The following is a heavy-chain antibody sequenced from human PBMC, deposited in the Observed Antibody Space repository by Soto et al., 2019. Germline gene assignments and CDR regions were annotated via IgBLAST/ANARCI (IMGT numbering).Heavy chain of an antibody. CDR1: GFTFSSYE. J-gene: IGHJ3*02. V-gene: IGHV3-48*03. Sequence: GSLRLSCAASGFTFSSYEMNWVRQAPGKGLEWVSYISSSGSTIYYADSVKGRFTISRDNAKNSLYLQMNSLRAEDTAVYYCARDRQWLFLDAFDIWGQGTMVT. CDR2: ISSSGSTI. D-gene: IGHD6-19*01. CDR3: ARDRQWLFLDAFDI.